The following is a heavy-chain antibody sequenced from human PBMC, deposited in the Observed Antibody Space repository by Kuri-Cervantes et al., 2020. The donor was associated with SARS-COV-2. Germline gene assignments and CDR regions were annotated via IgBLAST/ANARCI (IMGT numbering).Heavy chain of an antibody. V-gene: IGHV3-53*01. CDR2: IYSGGST. CDR3: ARVRGDYVP. J-gene: IGHJ5*02. Sequence: GESLKISCAASGFTVSSNYMSWVRQAPGKGLEWASLIYSGGSTYYADSVKGRFTISRDNYKNTLYLQMNSLRAEDTAVYYCARVRGDYVPWGQGTLVTVSS. D-gene: IGHD3-16*01. CDR1: GFTVSSNY.